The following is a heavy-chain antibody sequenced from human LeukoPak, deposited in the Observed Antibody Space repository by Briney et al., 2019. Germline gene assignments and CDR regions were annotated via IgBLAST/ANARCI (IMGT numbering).Heavy chain of an antibody. Sequence: EGSLRLSCAASGFTFSSYEMNWVRQAPGKGLEWVSYISSSGSTIYYADSVKGRFTISRDNAKNSLYLQMNSLRAEDTAVYYCARVNQAAAATFDYWGQGTLVTVSS. V-gene: IGHV3-48*03. CDR1: GFTFSSYE. CDR2: ISSSGSTI. D-gene: IGHD6-13*01. J-gene: IGHJ4*02. CDR3: ARVNQAAAATFDY.